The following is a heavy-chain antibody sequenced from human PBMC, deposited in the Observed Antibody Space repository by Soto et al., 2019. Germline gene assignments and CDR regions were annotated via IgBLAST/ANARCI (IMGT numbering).Heavy chain of an antibody. J-gene: IGHJ4*02. Sequence: EVQLLESGGGLVQPGGSLTLSCAASGFTFSNYAMTWVRRAPGKGLEWVSGISVNSAHKNYADLVKGRFIISRDDSKXXXXXXXXXXXXXXXXXXXXXXXXXXRGIDAPAHWGLGTLVTVSS. D-gene: IGHD3-10*01. CDR3: XXXXXXRGIDAPAH. V-gene: IGHV3-23*01. CDR1: GFTFSNYA. CDR2: ISVNSAHK.